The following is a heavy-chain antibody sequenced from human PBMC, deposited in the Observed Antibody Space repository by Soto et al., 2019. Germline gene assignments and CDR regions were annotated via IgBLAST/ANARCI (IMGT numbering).Heavy chain of an antibody. CDR3: ARDKEAVGL. V-gene: IGHV3-7*01. J-gene: IGHJ4*02. CDR1: GLTFSYYW. CDR2: INQDGSEK. D-gene: IGHD6-13*01. Sequence: GGSLRLSCEAFGLTFSYYWMSWVRQAPGKGLEWVANINQDGSEKYYVDSVRGRFSISRDNARNSLYLQMNTLRAEDSAIYYCARDKEAVGLWGRGTLVTVSS.